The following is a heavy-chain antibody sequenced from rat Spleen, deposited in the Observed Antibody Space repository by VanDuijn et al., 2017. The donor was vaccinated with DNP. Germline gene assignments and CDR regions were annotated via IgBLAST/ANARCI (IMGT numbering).Heavy chain of an antibody. V-gene: IGHV5-17*01. CDR3: TRERRITVATTDYFDY. Sequence: EVQLVESGGGLVQPGRSLKLSCAASGFTFSDYAMAWVRQAPKKGLEWVTTIIYDGSSTYYPDSVKGRFTISRDNAKSTLYLQMNSLRSEDTATYHCTRERRITVATTDYFDYWGQGVMVTVSS. CDR1: GFTFSDYA. CDR2: IIYDGSST. D-gene: IGHD1-3*01. J-gene: IGHJ2*01.